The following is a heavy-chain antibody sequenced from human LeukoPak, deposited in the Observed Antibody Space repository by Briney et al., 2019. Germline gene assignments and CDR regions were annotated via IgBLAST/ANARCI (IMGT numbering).Heavy chain of an antibody. CDR3: ARDRLQLQS. J-gene: IGHJ5*02. V-gene: IGHV4-59*01. CDR1: GGSISNYY. D-gene: IGHD1-1*01. Sequence: SETLSLTCTVSGGSISNYYWNWIRQPPGKGLEWIGYIYYTGNTNYNPSLKSRVTISVDTSKNQFSLKLSSVTAADTAVYYCARDRLQLQSWGQRTLVTVSS. CDR2: IYYTGNT.